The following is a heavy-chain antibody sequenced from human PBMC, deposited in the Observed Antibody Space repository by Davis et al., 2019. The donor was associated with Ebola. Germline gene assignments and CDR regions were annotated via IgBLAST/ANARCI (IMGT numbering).Heavy chain of an antibody. V-gene: IGHV4-4*02. D-gene: IGHD2-21*01. CDR1: GGSISSSNW. J-gene: IGHJ6*02. CDR3: ARRDLLIQYGMDV. Sequence: MPSETLSLTCAVSGGSISSSNWWSWVRQPPGKGLEWIGEINHSGSTNYNPSLKSRVTISVDTSKNQFSLKLSSVTAADTAVYYCARRDLLIQYGMDVWGQGTTVTVSS. CDR2: INHSGST.